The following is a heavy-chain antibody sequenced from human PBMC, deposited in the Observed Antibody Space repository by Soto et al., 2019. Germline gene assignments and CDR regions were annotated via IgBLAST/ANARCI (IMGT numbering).Heavy chain of an antibody. CDR1: GGSISTSGNY. D-gene: IGHD3-10*01. V-gene: IGHV4-39*01. CDR2: IYYGGTT. J-gene: IGHJ5*02. Sequence: QLHLQESGPGRVKPSETLSLMCSVSGGSISTSGNYWGWVRQAPEKGLEWIGSIYYGGTTNYNPSLKRRVTISVDTSKNQFSLKLTSVTAADRAVYYCARLPLVRGLPAWGQGTLVTVSS. CDR3: ARLPLVRGLPA.